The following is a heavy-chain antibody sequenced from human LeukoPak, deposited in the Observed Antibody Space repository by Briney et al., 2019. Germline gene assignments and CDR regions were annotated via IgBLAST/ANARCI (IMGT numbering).Heavy chain of an antibody. Sequence: GGSLRLSCAGSGFTFSSYGMHWVRQAPGKGLEWVAVIWYDGSNKYYADSVKGRFTISRDNSKNTLYLQMNSLRAEDTAVYYCAKGDSSGYYYPSWFDYWGQGTLVTVSS. CDR3: AKGDSSGYYYPSWFDY. V-gene: IGHV3-33*06. J-gene: IGHJ4*02. CDR1: GFTFSSYG. D-gene: IGHD3-22*01. CDR2: IWYDGSNK.